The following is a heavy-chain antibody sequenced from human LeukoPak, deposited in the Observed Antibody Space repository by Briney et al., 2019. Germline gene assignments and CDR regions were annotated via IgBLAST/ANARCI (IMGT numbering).Heavy chain of an antibody. CDR2: INPTSGGT. V-gene: IGHV1-2*02. Sequence: ASVKVSCKASGYTYTGYYMHWVRQAPGQGLEWMGWINPTSGGTNYAQKFQGRVTMTRDTSISTAYMELSRLRSDDTAVYYCASSIAVAGPKGWFDPWGQGTLVTVSS. D-gene: IGHD6-19*01. CDR3: ASSIAVAGPKGWFDP. CDR1: GYTYTGYY. J-gene: IGHJ5*02.